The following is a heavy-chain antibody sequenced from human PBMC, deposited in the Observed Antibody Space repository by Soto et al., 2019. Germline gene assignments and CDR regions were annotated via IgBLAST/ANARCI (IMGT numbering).Heavy chain of an antibody. Sequence: PGGSLRLSCMASGSDFRTYSMNWVRQAPGQGLEWIAYVSLDSDSIQYADSVKGRFTISRDDAENSLYLQMDSLRDEDTATYYCARLYYDYVWGQGTTVTVSS. D-gene: IGHD3-3*01. J-gene: IGHJ6*02. CDR2: VSLDSDSI. CDR3: ARLYYDYV. V-gene: IGHV3-48*02. CDR1: GSDFRTYS.